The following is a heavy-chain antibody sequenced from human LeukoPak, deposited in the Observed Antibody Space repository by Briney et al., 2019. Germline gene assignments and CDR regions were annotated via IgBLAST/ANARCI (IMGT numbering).Heavy chain of an antibody. CDR3: ATGAGCGY. CDR2: IKQDGSER. J-gene: IGHJ4*02. D-gene: IGHD6-19*01. CDR1: GFTFSSYW. V-gene: IGHV3-7*03. Sequence: QPGGSLSLSCAASGFTFSSYWMTWVRQAPGKGLEWVANIKQDGSERNYVDSVKGRFTISRDNAKNSLYLQMNTLRDEDTAVYYCATGAGCGYWGQGTLVTVSS.